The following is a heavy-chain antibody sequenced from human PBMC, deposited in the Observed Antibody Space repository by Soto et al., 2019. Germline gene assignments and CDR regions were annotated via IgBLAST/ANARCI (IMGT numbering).Heavy chain of an antibody. CDR2: IIPIFGTA. Sequence: QVQLVQSGAEVKKPGSSVKVSCKASGGTFSSYAISWVRQAPGQGLEWMGGIIPIFGTANYAQKYQGRVTITADESTSTAYMELSSLRSEDTAVYYCARPTIYGGKGHDAFDIWGQGTMVTVSS. D-gene: IGHD4-17*01. J-gene: IGHJ3*02. CDR1: GGTFSSYA. CDR3: ARPTIYGGKGHDAFDI. V-gene: IGHV1-69*01.